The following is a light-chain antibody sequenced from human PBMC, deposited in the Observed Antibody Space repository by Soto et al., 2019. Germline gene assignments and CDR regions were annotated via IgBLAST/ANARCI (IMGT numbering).Light chain of an antibody. CDR1: RSVSSN. V-gene: IGKV3-15*01. J-gene: IGKJ1*01. CDR2: GAS. CDR3: QQYNNWPPWT. Sequence: EIVMTQSPATVSVSPGERATLSCRASRSVSSNLAWYQQKPGQAPRLLIYGASTRATGIPARFSGSGSGTEFTLTISSLQSEDFAVYYCQQYNNWPPWTFGQGTKVEI.